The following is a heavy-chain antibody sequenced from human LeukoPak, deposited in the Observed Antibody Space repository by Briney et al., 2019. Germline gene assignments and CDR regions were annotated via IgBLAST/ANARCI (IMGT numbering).Heavy chain of an antibody. D-gene: IGHD3-10*01. CDR3: ARGYGSGSYLDY. CDR2: ISYDGSNK. CDR1: GFTFSSYA. Sequence: GGSLRLSCAASGFTFSSYAMHWVRQAPGKGLEWVAVISYDGSNKYYADSVKGRFTVSRDNSKNTLYLQMNSLRAEDTDVYYCARGYGSGSYLDYWGQGTLVTVSS. V-gene: IGHV3-30*04. J-gene: IGHJ4*02.